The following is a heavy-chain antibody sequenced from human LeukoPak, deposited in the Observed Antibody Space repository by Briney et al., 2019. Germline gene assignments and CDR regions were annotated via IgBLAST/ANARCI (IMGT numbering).Heavy chain of an antibody. D-gene: IGHD3-10*01. CDR1: GDSISGFY. V-gene: IGHV4-59*08. J-gene: IGHJ4*02. Sequence: SETLSLTCSVSGDSISGFYWSWIRQPPGKGLECIGYIYYTGRATYSPSVKSRVTMSVDTSKNQFSLKLTSVTAADTAVYYCARHTSMVRGVMKYYFDYWGQGTLATVSS. CDR2: IYYTGRA. CDR3: ARHTSMVRGVMKYYFDY.